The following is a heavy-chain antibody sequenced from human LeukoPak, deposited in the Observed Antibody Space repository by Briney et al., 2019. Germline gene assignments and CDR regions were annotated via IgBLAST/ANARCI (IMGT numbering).Heavy chain of an antibody. D-gene: IGHD3-22*01. CDR2: ISWNSGTL. CDR3: VKDTGSYYYDSSGLDY. V-gene: IGHV3-9*03. J-gene: IGHJ4*02. CDR1: GFTFNERA. Sequence: GGSLRLSCAASGFTFNERAMHWVRQAPGKGLEWVSGISWNSGTLDYAASVKGRFTISRDNAKNSLYLQMNSLRVEDMAVYYCVKDTGSYYYDSSGLDYWGQGTLVTVSS.